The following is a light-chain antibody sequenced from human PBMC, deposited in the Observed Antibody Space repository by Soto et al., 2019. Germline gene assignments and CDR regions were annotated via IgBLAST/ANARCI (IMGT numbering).Light chain of an antibody. Sequence: DIQMTQSPSSLSASVGDRVTITCRASQSISSYLNWYQQKPGKAPKLLIYAASSLQSGVPSRFSGSGSGTDFTLTISSLQPEDFATYNCQQSYSTPYTFGQGTKLGSN. V-gene: IGKV1-39*01. J-gene: IGKJ2*01. CDR2: AAS. CDR1: QSISSY. CDR3: QQSYSTPYT.